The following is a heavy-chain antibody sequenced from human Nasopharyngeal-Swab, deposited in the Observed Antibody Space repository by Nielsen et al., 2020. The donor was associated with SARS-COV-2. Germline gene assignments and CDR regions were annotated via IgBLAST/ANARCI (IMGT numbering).Heavy chain of an antibody. V-gene: IGHV3-21*01. Sequence: GEALESCWASNGLGFNNYNFNWVSQAPGKGLAGVSSISSSGSYIYYADSVKSRFTISRDNAMNSLYLQMNSLRAEDTAVYYCARDGLDYDFWSAYFMDVWGQGTTVTVSS. CDR3: ARDGLDYDFWSAYFMDV. CDR2: ISSSGSYI. D-gene: IGHD3-3*01. CDR1: GLGFNNYN. J-gene: IGHJ6*02.